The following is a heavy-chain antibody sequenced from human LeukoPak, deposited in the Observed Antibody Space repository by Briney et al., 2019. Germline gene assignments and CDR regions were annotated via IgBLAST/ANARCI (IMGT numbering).Heavy chain of an antibody. D-gene: IGHD3-22*01. CDR2: IYYSGST. J-gene: IGHJ4*02. V-gene: IGHV4-39*01. CDR3: ARLYYDSSGYYQICYFDY. CDR1: GGSISSSYY. Sequence: PSETLSLTCTVSGGSISSSYYWGWIRQPPGKGLEWIGSIYYSGSTYYNPSLKSRVTISVDTSKNQFSLNLSSVTAADTAVYYCARLYYDSSGYYQICYFDYWGQGTLVTVSS.